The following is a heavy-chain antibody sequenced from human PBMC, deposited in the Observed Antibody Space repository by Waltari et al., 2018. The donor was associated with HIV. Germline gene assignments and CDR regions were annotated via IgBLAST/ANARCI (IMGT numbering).Heavy chain of an antibody. J-gene: IGHJ3*01. CDR2: INHSGST. CDR1: GGSFGGYY. D-gene: IGHD6-13*01. Sequence: QVQLQQWGAGLLKPSETLSLTCAVYGGSFGGYYLSWIRQSPEKGREWIGEINHSGSTNYNPSLKSRVTISVDTSKNQFSLNVTSVTAADTAVFYCARSLQMSITTTGTYGDAFDFWGQGTMVTVSS. V-gene: IGHV4-34*02. CDR3: ARSLQMSITTTGTYGDAFDF.